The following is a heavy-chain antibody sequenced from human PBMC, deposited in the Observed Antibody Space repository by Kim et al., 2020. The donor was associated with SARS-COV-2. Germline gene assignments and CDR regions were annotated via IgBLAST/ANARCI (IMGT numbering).Heavy chain of an antibody. CDR2: TYYRSKWYN. CDR1: GDSVSSNSAT. Sequence: SQTLSLTCAISGDSVSSNSATWNWIRQSPSRGLEWLGRTYYRSKWYNDYAVSVKGRLTINPDTSKNQFSLQLDSVTPEDTAVYYCVREQQPKSVSFDPWGQGTLVTVSS. CDR3: VREQQPKSVSFDP. V-gene: IGHV6-1*01. J-gene: IGHJ5*02. D-gene: IGHD6-13*01.